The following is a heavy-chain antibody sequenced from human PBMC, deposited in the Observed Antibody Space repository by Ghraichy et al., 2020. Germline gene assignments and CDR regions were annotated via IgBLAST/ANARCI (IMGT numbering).Heavy chain of an antibody. CDR1: GFTVSSNY. V-gene: IGHV3-53*01. CDR3: ARGVSYGDSDYYGMDV. CDR2: IYSGGST. D-gene: IGHD4-17*01. Sequence: GGSLRLSCAASGFTVSSNYMSWVRQAPGKGLEWVSVIYSGGSTYYADSVKGRFTISRDNSKNTLYLQMNSLRAEDTAVYYCARGVSYGDSDYYGMDVWGQGTTVTVSS. J-gene: IGHJ6*02.